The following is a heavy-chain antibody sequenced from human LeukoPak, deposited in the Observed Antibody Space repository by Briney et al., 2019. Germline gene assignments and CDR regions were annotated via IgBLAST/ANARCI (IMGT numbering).Heavy chain of an antibody. CDR3: ARAVLGIGGFDY. J-gene: IGHJ4*02. CDR1: GYTFTSYY. Sequence: ASVKVSCKASGYTFTSYYMHWVRQAPGQGLEWMGIFNPSGGSTSYAQKFQGRVTMTRDTSTSTVYMELSSLRSEDTAVYYCARAVLGIGGFDYWGQGTLVTVSS. V-gene: IGHV1-46*03. D-gene: IGHD7-27*01. CDR2: FNPSGGST.